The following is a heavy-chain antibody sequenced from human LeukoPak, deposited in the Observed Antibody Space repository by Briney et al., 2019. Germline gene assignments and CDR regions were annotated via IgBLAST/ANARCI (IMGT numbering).Heavy chain of an antibody. Sequence: PGGSLRLSCAASGFTFSNAWMNWVRQAPGKGLEWVGRIKSKTDGGTTDYAAPVKGRFTISRDDSKNTLYLQMNSLKTEDTAVYYCTTDVLGAVAGFDYWGQGTLVTVSS. J-gene: IGHJ4*02. D-gene: IGHD6-19*01. CDR3: TTDVLGAVAGFDY. V-gene: IGHV3-15*07. CDR2: IKSKTDGGTT. CDR1: GFTFSNAW.